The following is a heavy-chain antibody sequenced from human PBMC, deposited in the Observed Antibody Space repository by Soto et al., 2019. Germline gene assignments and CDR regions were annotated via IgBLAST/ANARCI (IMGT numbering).Heavy chain of an antibody. J-gene: IGHJ4*02. CDR3: ARHPIAARRPPNY. Sequence: PSETLSLTCTVSGDSISSSTYYWGWIRQPPGKGLEWIGSIFYRGTTYYNPSLKSRVTISVDTSKNQFSLELNSVTAADTAVYYCARHPIAARRPPNYWGQGALVTVSS. D-gene: IGHD6-13*01. CDR1: GDSISSSTYY. CDR2: IFYRGTT. V-gene: IGHV4-39*01.